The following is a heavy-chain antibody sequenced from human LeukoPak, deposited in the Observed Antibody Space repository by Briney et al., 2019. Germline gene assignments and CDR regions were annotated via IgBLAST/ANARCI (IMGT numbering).Heavy chain of an antibody. D-gene: IGHD5-12*01. CDR3: ARGRGYSGYDEAYFDY. CDR2: ISAYNGNT. V-gene: IGHV1-18*01. J-gene: IGHJ4*02. CDR1: GYTFTSYS. Sequence: ASVKVSCKASGYTFTSYSISWVRQAPGQGLEWMGWISAYNGNTNYAQKLQGRVTMTTDTSTSTAYMELSSLRSEDTAVYYCARGRGYSGYDEAYFDYWGQGTLVTVSS.